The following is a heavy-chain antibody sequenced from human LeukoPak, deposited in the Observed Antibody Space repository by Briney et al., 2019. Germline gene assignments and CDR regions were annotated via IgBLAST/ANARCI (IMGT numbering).Heavy chain of an antibody. D-gene: IGHD2-2*01. J-gene: IGHJ6*02. Sequence: GGSLRLSCAASGFTFSSYSMSWVRQAPGKGLEWVSVIYSGGSTYYADSVKGRFTISRDNSKNTLYLQMNSLRAEDTAVYYCARDLVPAARRFGVRLGYYYGMDVWGQGTTVTVSS. V-gene: IGHV3-53*01. CDR1: GFTFSSYS. CDR2: IYSGGST. CDR3: ARDLVPAARRFGVRLGYYYGMDV.